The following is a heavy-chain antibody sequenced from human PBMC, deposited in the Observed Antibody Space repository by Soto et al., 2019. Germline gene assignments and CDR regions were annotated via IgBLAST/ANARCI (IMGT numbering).Heavy chain of an antibody. V-gene: IGHV1-46*01. CDR3: ARGGRHSDYYYYYGMDV. CDR1: GYTFTIYY. D-gene: IGHD6-25*01. CDR2: INTSGGSP. Sequence: ASVKVSCKAFGYTFTIYYIHWVRQAPGRGLEWMGVINTSGGSPTYAQKFQDRVTMTRDTSTSTVYMELSSLRSEDTAVYYCARGGRHSDYYYYYGMDVWGQGTTVTVSS. J-gene: IGHJ6*02.